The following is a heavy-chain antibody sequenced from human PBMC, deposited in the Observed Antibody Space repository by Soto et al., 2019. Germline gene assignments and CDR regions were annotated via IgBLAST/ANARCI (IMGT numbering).Heavy chain of an antibody. V-gene: IGHV3-48*02. CDR2: ISSGPVTT. CDR1: GCTFSSYG. Sequence: GGSLRLSCVASGCTFSSYGMNWGRQAPGKGLEWVSYISSGPVTTNYADSVKGRFTVSRDNAKSSLYLQLNSLRDDDTAVYYSARGGAESPDYWGQGSLVTVSS. CDR3: ARGGAESPDY. J-gene: IGHJ4*02.